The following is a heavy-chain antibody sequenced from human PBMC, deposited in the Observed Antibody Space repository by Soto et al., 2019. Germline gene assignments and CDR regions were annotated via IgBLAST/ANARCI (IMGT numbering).Heavy chain of an antibody. Sequence: ASVKVSCKASGGSFGKSAINWVRQTPGQGLEWLGGFIPVYRTLNYAQKFQGRVTITADESTGTAYMTLSSLASDDTAVYYCATGVIWIGYFTVDSWGQGTRVTVSA. CDR3: ATGVIWIGYFTVDS. V-gene: IGHV1-69*13. CDR2: FIPVYRTL. J-gene: IGHJ4*02. CDR1: GGSFGKSA. D-gene: IGHD3-3*01.